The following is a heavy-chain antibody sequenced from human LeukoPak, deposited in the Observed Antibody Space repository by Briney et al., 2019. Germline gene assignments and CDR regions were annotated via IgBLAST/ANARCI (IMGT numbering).Heavy chain of an antibody. CDR2: INPNSGGT. Sequence: ASVKVSCKASGYTFTDYYMHWVRQAPGQGLEWMGWINPNSGGTNYAQKFQGRVTMTRDTSISTAYMELSRLRSDDTAVYYCARDPRDIVVVPAAETDYWGQGTLVTVSS. CDR1: GYTFTDYY. D-gene: IGHD2-2*01. CDR3: ARDPRDIVVVPAAETDY. V-gene: IGHV1-2*02. J-gene: IGHJ4*02.